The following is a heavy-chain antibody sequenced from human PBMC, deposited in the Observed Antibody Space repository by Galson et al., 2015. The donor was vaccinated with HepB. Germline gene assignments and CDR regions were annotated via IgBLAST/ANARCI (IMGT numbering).Heavy chain of an antibody. CDR2: ISSSSNCI. CDR3: ARVACSVAACQGFGMDD. CDR1: GLTFSDYS. Sequence: SLRLSCAASGLTFSDYSMNWVRQAPGKGLEWVSSISSSSNCIYYADSVRGRFTTSRDNAKNSLCLQMDSLRAEDTAMYYCARVACSVAACQGFGMDDWGQGTEVTVSS. D-gene: IGHD3-3*02. J-gene: IGHJ6*02. V-gene: IGHV3-21*06.